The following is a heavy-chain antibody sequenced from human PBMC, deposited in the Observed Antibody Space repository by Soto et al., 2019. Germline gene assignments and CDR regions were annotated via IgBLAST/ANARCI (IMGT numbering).Heavy chain of an antibody. CDR2: IKPDGSET. V-gene: IGHV3-7*01. D-gene: IGHD3-10*01. CDR3: ARGPSFGAFDI. Sequence: EVQLVESGGGLVQPGGSLSLSCEAAGFTFRSSWMSWVRQAPGKGLEWVSYIKPDGSETYYVDSVRGRFTISRDNAKNSLYLQMNSLRAEDTALYYCARGPSFGAFDIRGQGTMVTVSA. J-gene: IGHJ3*02. CDR1: GFTFRSSW.